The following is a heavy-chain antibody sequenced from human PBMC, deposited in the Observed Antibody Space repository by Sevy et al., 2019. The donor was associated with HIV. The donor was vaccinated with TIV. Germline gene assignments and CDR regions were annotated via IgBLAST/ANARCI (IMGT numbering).Heavy chain of an antibody. CDR1: GFTVSNNY. CDR3: ARETEGGYEP. CDR2: IYAGGNT. V-gene: IGHV3-53*01. Sequence: GGSLRLSCAVCGFTVSNNYITWVRQAPGKGLEWVSTIYAGGNTYYASSVKGRFTNSRDNSKNTEYLQMNTLTADDTAVYYCARETEGGYEPWCQGTLVTVSS. J-gene: IGHJ5*02. D-gene: IGHD1-1*01.